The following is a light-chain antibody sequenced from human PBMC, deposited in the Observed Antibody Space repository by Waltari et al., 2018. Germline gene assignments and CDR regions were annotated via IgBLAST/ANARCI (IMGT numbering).Light chain of an antibody. CDR3: QQYYIYPRT. J-gene: IGKJ1*01. CDR2: AAS. V-gene: IGKV1-8*01. CDR1: QGIISY. Sequence: AIRMTQSPSSFSASTGDRVTITCRASQGIISYLACYQQKPGKAPKLLIYAASTLQSGVPSRFSGSGSGTDFTLTISGLQSEDFATYYCQQYYIYPRTFGQGTKVEIK.